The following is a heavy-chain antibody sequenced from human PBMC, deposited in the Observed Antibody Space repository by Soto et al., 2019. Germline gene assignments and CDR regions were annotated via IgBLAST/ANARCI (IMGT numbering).Heavy chain of an antibody. CDR3: ARDQGVAAAGITWFDP. D-gene: IGHD6-13*01. CDR2: IHSSGST. V-gene: IGHV4-4*07. J-gene: IGHJ5*02. Sequence: SETLSLTCTVSGASMNSYHWSWIRQPAGKGLEWIGHIHSSGSTNYNPSLKSRVTMSVDTSKNQFSLRLMPLTAADTAVYYCARDQGVAAAGITWFDPWGQGSLVTVSS. CDR1: GASMNSYH.